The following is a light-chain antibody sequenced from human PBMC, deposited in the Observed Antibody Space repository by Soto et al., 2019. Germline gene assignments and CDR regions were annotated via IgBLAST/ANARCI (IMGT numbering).Light chain of an antibody. CDR3: QQYGSSPWT. J-gene: IGKJ1*01. CDR1: QSVRSN. Sequence: EVVMTQSPATLSVSPGGRATLSCRASQSVRSNLAWYQQKPGQAPRLLIYGASTRATGIPARFSGSGSGTEFTLTISSLQSEDFAVYYCQQYGSSPWTFGQGTKVDIK. V-gene: IGKV3-15*01. CDR2: GAS.